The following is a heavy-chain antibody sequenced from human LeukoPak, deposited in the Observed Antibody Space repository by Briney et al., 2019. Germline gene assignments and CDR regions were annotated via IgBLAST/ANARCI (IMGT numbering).Heavy chain of an antibody. CDR1: GGSFSGYY. Sequence: SETLSLTCAVYGGSFSGYYWSWIRQPPGKGLEWIGEINHSGSTNYNPSLKSRVTISVDTSKNQFSLKLSSVTAADTAIYFCARDHSTFDIWGQGTMVTVSS. V-gene: IGHV4-34*01. CDR2: INHSGST. J-gene: IGHJ3*02. CDR3: ARDHSTFDI. D-gene: IGHD2/OR15-2a*01.